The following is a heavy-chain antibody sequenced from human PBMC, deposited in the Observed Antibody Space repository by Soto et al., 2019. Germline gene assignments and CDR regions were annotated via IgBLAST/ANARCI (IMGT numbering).Heavy chain of an antibody. V-gene: IGHV3-30*03. D-gene: IGHD6-19*01. CDR1: GFTFISYG. CDR3: ATHKGGYSSGWYGDYFDY. Sequence: GGSLRLSCASSGFTFISYGMHWVRQAPGKGLEWVAVISYDGSNKYYADSVKGRFTISRDNSKNTLYLQMNSPRAEDTAVYYCATHKGGYSSGWYGDYFDYWGQGTLVTVSS. CDR2: ISYDGSNK. J-gene: IGHJ4*02.